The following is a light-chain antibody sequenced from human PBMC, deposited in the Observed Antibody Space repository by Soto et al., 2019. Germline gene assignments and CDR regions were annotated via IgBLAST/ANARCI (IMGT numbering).Light chain of an antibody. J-gene: IGKJ4*01. CDR3: QQRSNWPLT. CDR2: DAS. CDR1: QSVGSS. Sequence: EIVLTQSPATLSLSPGERATLSCRASQSVGSSLDWYQQRPGQAPRLLIFDASNRATGIPARFGGSGSGTDFTLTISSLEPEDFAVYYCQQRSNWPLTFGGGTKVDIK. V-gene: IGKV3-11*01.